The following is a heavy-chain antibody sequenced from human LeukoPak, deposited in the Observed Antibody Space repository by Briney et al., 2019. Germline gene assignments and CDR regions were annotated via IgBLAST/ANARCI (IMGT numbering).Heavy chain of an antibody. J-gene: IGHJ4*02. Sequence: SVKVSCKASGGTFSRSAISWVRQAPGQGLEWMGGIVPMFGTTNYTQKFQGRVTITADVSTSTAYMELGSLTSEDTGVYYCARTAMNNGDYWGQGTLVTVSS. D-gene: IGHD1-14*01. CDR2: IVPMFGTT. CDR3: ARTAMNNGDY. CDR1: GGTFSRSA. V-gene: IGHV1-69*13.